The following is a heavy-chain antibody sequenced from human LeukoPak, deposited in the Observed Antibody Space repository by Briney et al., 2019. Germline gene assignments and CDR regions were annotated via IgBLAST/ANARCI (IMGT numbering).Heavy chain of an antibody. CDR2: IYYSGST. CDR3: ARRGKPQQRPVNP. V-gene: IGHV4-59*12. CDR1: GGSISSYY. Sequence: SETLSLTCTVSGGSISSYYWSWIRQPPGKGLEWIGYIYYSGSTNYNPSLKSRVTISVDTSKNQFSLKLSSVTAADTAVYYCARRGKPQQRPVNPWGQGTLVTVSS. J-gene: IGHJ5*02. D-gene: IGHD6-13*01.